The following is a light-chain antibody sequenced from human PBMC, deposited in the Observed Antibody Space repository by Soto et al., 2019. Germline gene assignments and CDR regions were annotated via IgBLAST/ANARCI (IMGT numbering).Light chain of an antibody. V-gene: IGKV3-20*01. CDR1: QSVSNRY. CDR3: QQYDPSPRT. J-gene: IGKJ1*01. CDR2: GAS. Sequence: EIVLTQSPGTLSLSPGERATLFCRASQSVSNRYLAWYQQKPGQAPRLLIYGASTRATGIPDRFSGSGSGTDFTPTSSRLETEDFAVYYCQQYDPSPRTFGQGTKVEIK.